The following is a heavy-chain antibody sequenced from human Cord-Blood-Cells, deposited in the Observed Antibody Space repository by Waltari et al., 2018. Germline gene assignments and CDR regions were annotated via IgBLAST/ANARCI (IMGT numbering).Heavy chain of an antibody. CDR2: ISPGDSDT. CDR3: AAFMITLGGVDD. V-gene: IGHV5-51*01. Sequence: EVQLVQSGAEVNKPGESLKISCKGSGYSFTSYWIGWVRQMPGKCLAWMWIISPGDSDTRYIPAGQGQVSMSSDMAISTGDLQWISLKASDTAMYYCAAFMITLGGVDDWGQGTLVTVAS. D-gene: IGHD3-16*01. CDR1: GYSFTSYW. J-gene: IGHJ4*02.